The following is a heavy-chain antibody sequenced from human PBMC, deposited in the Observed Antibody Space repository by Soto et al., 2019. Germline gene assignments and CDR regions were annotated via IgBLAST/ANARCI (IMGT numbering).Heavy chain of an antibody. D-gene: IGHD4-17*01. Sequence: EVQLLESGGGLVQPGGSLRLSCAASGFTFSSYAMSWVRQAPGKGLEWVSAISGSGGSTYYADSVKGRFTISRDNSKNTLYLQMNSLRAEDTAVYYCAKAETLRWDDKKAKRNAFDIWGQGTMVTVSS. CDR1: GFTFSSYA. V-gene: IGHV3-23*01. J-gene: IGHJ3*02. CDR2: ISGSGGST. CDR3: AKAETLRWDDKKAKRNAFDI.